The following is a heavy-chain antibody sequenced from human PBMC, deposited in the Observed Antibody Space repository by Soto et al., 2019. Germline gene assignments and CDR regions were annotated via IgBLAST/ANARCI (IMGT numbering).Heavy chain of an antibody. D-gene: IGHD3-3*01. CDR2: IKSKTDGGTT. V-gene: IGHV3-15*07. CDR3: TTLPSRWSGYGMDV. J-gene: IGHJ6*02. CDR1: GFTFSNAW. Sequence: GGSLRLSCAASGFTFSNAWMNWARQAPGKGLEWVGRIKSKTDGGTTDYAAPVKGRFTISRDDSKNTLYLQMNSLKTEDTAVYFCTTLPSRWSGYGMDVWGQGTTVTVSS.